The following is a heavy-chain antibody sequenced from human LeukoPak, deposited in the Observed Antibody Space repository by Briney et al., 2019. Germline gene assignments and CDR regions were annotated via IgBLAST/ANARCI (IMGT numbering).Heavy chain of an antibody. D-gene: IGHD3-3*01. Sequence: GGSLRLSCTASEFTFSNYWMSWVRQAPGKGLEWVADIKHDGSEKSYVDSVKGRFTISRDNAKNSLYLQMNSLRAEDTAVYYCARSTIFGVVMYYFDYWGQGTLVTVSS. CDR2: IKHDGSEK. V-gene: IGHV3-7*03. CDR3: ARSTIFGVVMYYFDY. CDR1: EFTFSNYW. J-gene: IGHJ4*02.